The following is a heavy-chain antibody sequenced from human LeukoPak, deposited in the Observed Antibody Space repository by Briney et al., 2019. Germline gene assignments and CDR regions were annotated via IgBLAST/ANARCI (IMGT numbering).Heavy chain of an antibody. J-gene: IGHJ4*02. CDR3: ARSVNSYGFPFDY. Sequence: GESLKISCKGSGYSFTTYWIGWVRQMPRKGLEWMGIIYPDDSDTKYSPSFQGQVTISADKSISTAYLQWSSLKASDTAMYYCARSVNSYGFPFDYWGQGTLVTVSS. D-gene: IGHD5-18*01. CDR2: IYPDDSDT. V-gene: IGHV5-51*01. CDR1: GYSFTTYW.